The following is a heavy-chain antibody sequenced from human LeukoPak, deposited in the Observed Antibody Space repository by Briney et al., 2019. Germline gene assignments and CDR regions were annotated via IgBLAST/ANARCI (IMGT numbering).Heavy chain of an antibody. CDR3: AKRPAAVRGVIPYVDY. CDR2: ISASADNI. J-gene: IGHJ4*01. D-gene: IGHD3-10*01. Sequence: MRWAHHLPEKRLHHVSTISASADNIYYADSVKGRFTIPRDNSNNTLIRQMTSLRAEDTAIYYCAKRPAAVRGVIPYVDYRGPGTLVTASS. V-gene: IGHV3-23*01.